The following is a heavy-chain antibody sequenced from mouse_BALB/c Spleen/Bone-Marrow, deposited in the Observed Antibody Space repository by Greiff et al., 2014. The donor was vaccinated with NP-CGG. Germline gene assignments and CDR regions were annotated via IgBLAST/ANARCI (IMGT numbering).Heavy chain of an antibody. Sequence: EVKLVESGGGLVQPGGSLKLSGATSGYTFSDYYVYWVRQTPEKRLEWVAYITKGGGSTYYPDIVKGRFTISRDNAKNTLYLQMSRLKSEDTAMYYCARQLAYAMDYWGQGTSVTVSS. D-gene: IGHD4-1*01. CDR2: ITKGGGST. J-gene: IGHJ4*01. V-gene: IGHV5-12*02. CDR3: ARQLAYAMDY. CDR1: GYTFSDYY.